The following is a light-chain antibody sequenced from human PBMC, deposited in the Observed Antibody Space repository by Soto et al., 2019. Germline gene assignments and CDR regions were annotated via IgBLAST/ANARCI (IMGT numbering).Light chain of an antibody. V-gene: IGLV1-40*01. CDR2: GNS. Sequence: QSVLTQPPSVSGAPGQRVTISCTGSSSNIGTGYDVHWYQQLPGTAPKLPIYGNSNRPSGVPDRFSGSKSGTSAPLAITGLQAEDEADYYCQSYDSNLSVVFGGGTQLTVL. CDR3: QSYDSNLSVV. J-gene: IGLJ2*01. CDR1: SSNIGTGYD.